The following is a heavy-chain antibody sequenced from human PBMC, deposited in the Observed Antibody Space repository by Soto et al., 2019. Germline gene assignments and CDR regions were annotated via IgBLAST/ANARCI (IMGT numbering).Heavy chain of an antibody. CDR2: IWYDGSNK. J-gene: IGHJ3*02. V-gene: IGHV3-33*01. CDR3: ARDPTITMIGVADKVDAFDI. Sequence: QVQLVESGGGVVQPGRSLRLSCAASGFTFSSYGMHWVRQAPGKGLEWVAVIWYDGSNKYYADSVKGRFTISRDNSKNTLYRQMNSLRAEDTAVYYCARDPTITMIGVADKVDAFDIWGQGTMVTVSS. CDR1: GFTFSSYG. D-gene: IGHD3-22*01.